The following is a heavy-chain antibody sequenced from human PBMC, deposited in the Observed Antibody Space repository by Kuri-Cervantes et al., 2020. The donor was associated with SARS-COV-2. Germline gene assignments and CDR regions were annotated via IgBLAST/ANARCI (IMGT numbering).Heavy chain of an antibody. CDR3: ASGYDFWTDY. V-gene: IGHV3-30*03. J-gene: IGHJ4*02. CDR2: ISYDGSNK. CDR1: GFTFSSYG. Sequence: GGSLRLSCAASGFTFSSYGMHWVRQAPGKGLEWVAVISYDGSNKYYADSVKGRFTISRDNSKNTLYLQMNSLRAEDTAVYYCASGYDFWTDYWGQGTLVTVSS. D-gene: IGHD3-3*01.